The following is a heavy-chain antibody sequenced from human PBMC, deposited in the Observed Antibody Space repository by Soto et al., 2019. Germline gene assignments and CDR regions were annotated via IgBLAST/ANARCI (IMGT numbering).Heavy chain of an antibody. Sequence: PGGSLRLSCGASGFTFSSYSMNWVRQAPGKGLEWVSSISSSSTYIYYADSVTGRFSISRDNAKKSVFLQMNSLRAEDTALYYCVREGYHYMDAWGKGTTVTVSS. CDR3: VREGYHYMDA. J-gene: IGHJ6*03. V-gene: IGHV3-21*01. CDR2: ISSSSTYI. CDR1: GFTFSSYS.